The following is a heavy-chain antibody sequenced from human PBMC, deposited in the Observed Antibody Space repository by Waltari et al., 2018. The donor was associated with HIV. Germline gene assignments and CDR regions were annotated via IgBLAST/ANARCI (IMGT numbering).Heavy chain of an antibody. V-gene: IGHV1-3*01. CDR2: IIVGTIFS. Sequence: QVQLVQSGAEVKKPGASVKVSCRASGINFNADAVHWVRQAPGQGLEWLGSIIVGTIFSRYSQMFQGRLTFTRDTSETTIFMELRSLKSEDTAVYFCAGGSAWLVNVLEIWGQGTLVTVYS. J-gene: IGHJ4*02. CDR3: AGGSAWLVNVLEI. CDR1: GINFNADA. D-gene: IGHD5-12*01.